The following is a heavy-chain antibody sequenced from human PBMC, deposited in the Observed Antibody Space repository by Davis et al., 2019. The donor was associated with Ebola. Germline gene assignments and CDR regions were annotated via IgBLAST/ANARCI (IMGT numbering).Heavy chain of an antibody. CDR3: ARTRLGQQLGPSYYYYYYMDV. Sequence: ASVKVSCKASGYTFTGYYMHWVRQAPGQGLEWMGWINPNSGGTNYAQKFQGRVTITRDTSISTAYMELSRLRSDDPAVYYCARTRLGQQLGPSYYYYYYMDVWGKGTTVTVSS. D-gene: IGHD6-13*01. CDR2: INPNSGGT. J-gene: IGHJ6*03. V-gene: IGHV1-2*02. CDR1: GYTFTGYY.